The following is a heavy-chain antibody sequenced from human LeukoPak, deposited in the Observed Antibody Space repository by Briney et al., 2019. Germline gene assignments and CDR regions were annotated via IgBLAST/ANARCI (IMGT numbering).Heavy chain of an antibody. V-gene: IGHV3-33*01. Sequence: GGSLRLSCAASGFTFSTYGMHWVRQAPGKGLEWVAVIWYDGSNKYYADSVKGRFTISRDNSKNTQYLQMNSLRAEDTAVYFCARGLWGSPNFDYWGQGTLVTVSS. J-gene: IGHJ4*02. CDR3: ARGLWGSPNFDY. CDR1: GFTFSTYG. CDR2: IWYDGSNK. D-gene: IGHD2-15*01.